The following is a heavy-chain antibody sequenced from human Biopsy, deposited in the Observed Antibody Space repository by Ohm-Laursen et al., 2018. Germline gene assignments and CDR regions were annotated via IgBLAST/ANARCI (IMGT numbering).Heavy chain of an antibody. J-gene: IGHJ4*02. CDR1: GGSISDSTYH. CDR3: ARQVDFWSGYVDY. Sequence: SDTLSLTCIVSGGSISDSTYHWGWIRQSPGKGLEWIGNIYYSGNTDYSPSLKSRATISVDTSNNQFSLKLRSVTAADTAVYYCARQVDFWSGYVDYWGQGTLVAVSS. V-gene: IGHV4-39*01. D-gene: IGHD3-3*01. CDR2: IYYSGNT.